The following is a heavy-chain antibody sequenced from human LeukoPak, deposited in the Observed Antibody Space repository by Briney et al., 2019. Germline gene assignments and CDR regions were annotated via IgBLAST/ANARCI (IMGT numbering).Heavy chain of an antibody. J-gene: IGHJ4*02. CDR3: AKEHQLCLRRRYYFDY. V-gene: IGHV3-23*01. CDR2: ISGSGGST. CDR1: GVTFSSYA. D-gene: IGHD5-18*01. Sequence: GGSLRLSCAASGVTFSSYAMSWVRQAPGKGLEWVSAISGSGGSTYYADSVKGRFTISRDNSKNTLYLQMNSLRAEDAAVYYCAKEHQLCLRRRYYFDYWGQGTLVTVSS.